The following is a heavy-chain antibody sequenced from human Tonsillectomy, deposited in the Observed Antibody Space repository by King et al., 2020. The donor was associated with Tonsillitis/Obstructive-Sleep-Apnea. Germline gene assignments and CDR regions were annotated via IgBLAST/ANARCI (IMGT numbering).Heavy chain of an antibody. J-gene: IGHJ6*02. V-gene: IGHV3-30*04. Sequence: VQLVESGGGVSNLGGSRRLSVQAPESTSRSFLMHGVGQAPARGWGGGAVLPLVGRKKNNADSVKGRFTISRDNSKNTLYLQMNSLRAEDTAVYYCARGDFWSGYYYYYGMDVWGQGTTVTVSS. D-gene: IGHD3-3*01. CDR3: ARGDFWSGYYYYYGMDV. CDR2: LPLVGRKK. CDR1: ESTSRSFL.